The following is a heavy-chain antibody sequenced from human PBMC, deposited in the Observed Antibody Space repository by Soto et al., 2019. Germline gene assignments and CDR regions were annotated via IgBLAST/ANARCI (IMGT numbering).Heavy chain of an antibody. J-gene: IGHJ4*02. CDR3: ERGEASGSGWAIIDY. D-gene: IGHD3-22*01. CDR1: GGTFSSYA. V-gene: IGHV1-69*12. Sequence: QVQLVQSGAEVKKPGSSVKVSCKASGGTFSSYAISWVRQAPGQGLEWMGGIIPIFGTANDAQKFQGRVTITAEESTRTAYMELSRLRSEDTAVYYCERGEASGSGWAIIDYWGQGTLVTVSS. CDR2: IIPIFGTA.